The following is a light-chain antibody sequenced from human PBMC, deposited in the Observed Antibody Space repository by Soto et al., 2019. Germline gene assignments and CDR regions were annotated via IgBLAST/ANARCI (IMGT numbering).Light chain of an antibody. J-gene: IGLJ1*01. V-gene: IGLV1-44*01. Sequence: QSVLTQPPSASGTPGQRVTISCSGSSSNIGSNTVNWYQQLPGTAPKLLIYSNKQRPSGVPDRFSGSKSGTSASLAISGLQSEDEADYYCAAWDDSLNVFYVFGTGTKLTVL. CDR1: SSNIGSNT. CDR2: SNK. CDR3: AAWDDSLNVFYV.